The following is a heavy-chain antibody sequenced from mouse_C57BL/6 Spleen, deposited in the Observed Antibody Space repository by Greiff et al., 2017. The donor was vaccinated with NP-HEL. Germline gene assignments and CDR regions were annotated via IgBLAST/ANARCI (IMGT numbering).Heavy chain of an antibody. CDR1: GYTFTSYW. CDR3: ARLRRNYAMDY. Sequence: QVQLKQPGAELVMPGASVKLSCKASGYTFTSYWMHWVKQRPGQGLEWIGEIDPSDSYTNYNQKFKGKSTLTVDKSSSTAYMQLSSLTSEDSAVYYCARLRRNYAMDYWGQGTSVTVSS. CDR2: IDPSDSYT. V-gene: IGHV1-69*01. D-gene: IGHD2-12*01. J-gene: IGHJ4*01.